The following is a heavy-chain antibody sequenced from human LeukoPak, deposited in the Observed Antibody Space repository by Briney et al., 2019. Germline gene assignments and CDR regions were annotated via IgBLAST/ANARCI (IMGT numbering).Heavy chain of an antibody. D-gene: IGHD6-13*01. Sequence: SETLSLTCTVSGGPISSSNYYWGWIRQPPGKGLEWIGSIYYSGSTFYNPSLKSRVTMSVDTSKNQFSLNLSSVTAADTAVYYCARLIIAAAGPGRWFDPWGQGTLVTVSS. CDR1: GGPISSSNYY. CDR2: IYYSGST. V-gene: IGHV4-39*01. CDR3: ARLIIAAAGPGRWFDP. J-gene: IGHJ5*02.